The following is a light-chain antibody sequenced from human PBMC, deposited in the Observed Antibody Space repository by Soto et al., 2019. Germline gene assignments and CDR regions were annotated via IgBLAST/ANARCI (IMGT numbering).Light chain of an antibody. Sequence: QSALAQHASVSGCPRQSMTSSGTVTGIDFGAYDAVSWYQQHPRKAPHVIIYRGTKRPSGVSTRFSGSVSGNTASLTVSGLQAEDEAEYFCCSSAPESTYVFRAGTKVTGL. CDR1: GIDFGAYDA. CDR3: CSSAPESTYV. V-gene: IGLV2-23*01. J-gene: IGLJ1*01. CDR2: RGT.